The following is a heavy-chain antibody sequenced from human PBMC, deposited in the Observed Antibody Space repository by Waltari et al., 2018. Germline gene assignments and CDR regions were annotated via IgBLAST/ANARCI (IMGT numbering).Heavy chain of an antibody. Sequence: EVQLLESGGGLVQPGGSLRLSCAASGFTFSSYAMSWVRQAPGKGLEWVSSISGSGSAIYYADSVKGRFTISRDNSKNTLYLQMISLRAKDTAVYYCAEAGLYVRDYYYDYSMGVWGQGTTVTVS. D-gene: IGHD3-16*01. CDR1: GFTFSSYA. J-gene: IGHJ6*02. CDR3: AEAGLYVRDYYYDYSMGV. CDR2: ISGSGSAI. V-gene: IGHV3-23*01.